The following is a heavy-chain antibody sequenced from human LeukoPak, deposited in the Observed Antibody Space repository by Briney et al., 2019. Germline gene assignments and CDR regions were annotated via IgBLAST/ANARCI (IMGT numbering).Heavy chain of an antibody. J-gene: IGHJ5*02. D-gene: IGHD4-11*01. CDR3: ARELAVTGVLVKWFDP. V-gene: IGHV3-21*01. CDR1: GFTFSSYS. CDR2: ISSSSSYI. Sequence: GGPLTLSCAPCGFTFSSYSMNGVRHAPGEALECVSSISSSSSYIYYAHSVKGRFTISRDTAKKSLYLQMNSLRAEGTAVYYCARELAVTGVLVKWFDPWGQGTLVTVSS.